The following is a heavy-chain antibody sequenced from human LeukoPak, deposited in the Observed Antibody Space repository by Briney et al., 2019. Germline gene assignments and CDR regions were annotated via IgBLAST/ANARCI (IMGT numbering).Heavy chain of an antibody. J-gene: IGHJ3*02. V-gene: IGHV3-21*01. CDR1: GFIFSSYS. Sequence: PGGSLRLSCAASGFIFSSYSMNWVRQAPGKGLEWVSSISSSSTYIYYVDSLKGRFTISRDNAKTSLYLQMNSLRAEDTAVYYCARVPGGSYTAFDIWGQGTTVTVSS. CDR2: ISSSSTYI. D-gene: IGHD1-26*01. CDR3: ARVPGGSYTAFDI.